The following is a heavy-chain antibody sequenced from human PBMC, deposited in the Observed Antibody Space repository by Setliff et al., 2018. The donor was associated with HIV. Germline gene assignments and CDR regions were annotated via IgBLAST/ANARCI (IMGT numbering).Heavy chain of an antibody. V-gene: IGHV4-34*01. J-gene: IGHJ3*02. D-gene: IGHD3-10*01. CDR2: INHSGST. CDR3: AREAPRYASGAFDM. CDR1: GGSFSNYY. Sequence: PSETLSLTCAVYGGSFSNYYWSWIRQPPGEGLEWIGEINHSGSTNYNPSLKSRVTISVDTSKNQFSLKLSSVTAADTAIYYCAREAPRYASGAFDMWGLGTMVTVSS.